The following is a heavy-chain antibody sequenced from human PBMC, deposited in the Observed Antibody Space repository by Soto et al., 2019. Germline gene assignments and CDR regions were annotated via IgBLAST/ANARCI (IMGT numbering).Heavy chain of an antibody. CDR2: IYYSGST. CDR1: GGSISSYY. D-gene: IGHD2-15*01. Sequence: SETLSLTCTVSGGSISSYYWSWIRQPPGKGLEWIGYIYYSGSTNYNPSLKSRVTISVDTSKNQFSLKLSSVTAADTAVYYCAGEYSYCSGGSCYSARQYYFDYWGQGTLVTVSS. V-gene: IGHV4-59*01. J-gene: IGHJ4*02. CDR3: AGEYSYCSGGSCYSARQYYFDY.